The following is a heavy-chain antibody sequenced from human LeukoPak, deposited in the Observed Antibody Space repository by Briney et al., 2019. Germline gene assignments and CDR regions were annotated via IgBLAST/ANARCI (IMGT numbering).Heavy chain of an antibody. J-gene: IGHJ6*03. CDR2: ITAGGTTI. CDR3: ARETSFASGSGTNLYYYYYYYMDV. D-gene: IGHD6-25*01. CDR1: GFSFNTYE. V-gene: IGHV3-48*03. Sequence: GGSLRLSCAASGFSFNTYEMMWVRQAPGKGLEWVSYITAGGTTIFYADSVKGRVTISRDNAKNSLYLQMTSLRAEDTAVYYCARETSFASGSGTNLYYYYYYYMDVWGKGTTVTVSS.